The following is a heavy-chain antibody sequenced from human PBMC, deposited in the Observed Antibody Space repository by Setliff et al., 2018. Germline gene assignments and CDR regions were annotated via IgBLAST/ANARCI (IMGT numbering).Heavy chain of an antibody. J-gene: IGHJ4*02. Sequence: SETLSLTCTVSGASVTSFDYYWSWIRQPPGKGLEYIGHISHGVSTSYSPSLKSRLSISADTSKNQFSLKLTSVTAADTAVYYCARAHCTTTSCFYFHYWGQGTVVTVSS. CDR1: GASVTSFDYY. CDR2: ISHGVST. V-gene: IGHV4-30-4*01. D-gene: IGHD2-2*01. CDR3: ARAHCTTTSCFYFHY.